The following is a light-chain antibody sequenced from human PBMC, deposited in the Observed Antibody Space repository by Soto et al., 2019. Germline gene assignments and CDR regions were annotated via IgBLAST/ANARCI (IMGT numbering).Light chain of an antibody. CDR2: GAS. J-gene: IGKJ4*01. CDR3: QKYGSSPLLT. Sequence: EMVLTQSPGTLSLSPGERATLSCRASQSVSSSYLAWYQQKPGQAPRLLIYGASSRATGIPDRFSGSGSGTDFTLTISRLEPEDFAVYYCQKYGSSPLLTFGGGTKVEIK. CDR1: QSVSSSY. V-gene: IGKV3-20*01.